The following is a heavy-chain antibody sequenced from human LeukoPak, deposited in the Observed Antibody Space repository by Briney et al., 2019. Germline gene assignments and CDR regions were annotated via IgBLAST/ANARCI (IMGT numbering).Heavy chain of an antibody. CDR1: GGTFSSYA. V-gene: IGHV1-69*05. CDR2: IIPIFGTA. Sequence: SVKVSCKASGGTFSSYAISWVRQAPGQGLEWMGRIIPIFGTANYAQKFQGRVTITTDESTSTAYMELSSLRSEDTAVYYCAGGYDFWSGSNWFDPWGQGTLVTVSS. D-gene: IGHD3-3*01. J-gene: IGHJ5*02. CDR3: AGGYDFWSGSNWFDP.